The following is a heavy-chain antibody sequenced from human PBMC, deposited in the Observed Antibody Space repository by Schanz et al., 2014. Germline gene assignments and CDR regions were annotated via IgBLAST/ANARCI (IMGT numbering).Heavy chain of an antibody. CDR3: ARDLISSGWYG. CDR2: MIGSGSSV. CDR1: GFIFSAYT. J-gene: IGHJ4*02. D-gene: IGHD6-19*01. Sequence: EVQLVESGGGLVKPGESLRLSCAASGFIFSAYTMNWVRQAPGKGLEWVSRMIGSGSSVFYADSVKGRFTISRDNLKNTVYLQMNSLRAGDTAVYYCARDLISSGWYGWGQGTLVTVSS. V-gene: IGHV3-23*04.